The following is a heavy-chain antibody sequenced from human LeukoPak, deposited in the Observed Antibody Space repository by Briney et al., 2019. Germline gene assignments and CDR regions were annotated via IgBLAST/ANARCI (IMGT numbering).Heavy chain of an antibody. CDR2: ISSSSTYI. D-gene: IGHD5-24*01. CDR1: GFTFSTYS. Sequence: PGGSLRLSCAASGFTFSTYSMNWVRQAPGKGLEWVSSISSSSTYIYYADSVKGRFTISRDNAKNSLYLQMNSLRAEDTAVYYCARDKGGDSPCGMDVWGQGTTVTVSS. J-gene: IGHJ6*02. V-gene: IGHV3-21*01. CDR3: ARDKGGDSPCGMDV.